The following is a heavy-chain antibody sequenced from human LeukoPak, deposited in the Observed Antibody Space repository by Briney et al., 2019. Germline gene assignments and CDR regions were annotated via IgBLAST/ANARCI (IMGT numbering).Heavy chain of an antibody. CDR2: INPNSGAT. CDR1: GYTFNAYY. J-gene: IGHJ4*02. V-gene: IGHV1-2*02. CDR3: TRVDWNYNYSDY. Sequence: GASVKVSCKASGYTFNAYYLSWMRQAPGQGLEWMGWINPNSGATSYAQKFHGRVTMTRDTFISTAYVELSTLTSDDTAIYYCTRVDWNYNYSDYWGQGTLVTVSS. D-gene: IGHD1-7*01.